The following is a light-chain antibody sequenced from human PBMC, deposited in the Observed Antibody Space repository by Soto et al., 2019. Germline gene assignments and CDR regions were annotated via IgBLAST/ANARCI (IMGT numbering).Light chain of an antibody. CDR3: SSYTSSSTFVV. J-gene: IGLJ2*01. CDR1: SSDVGGYNY. V-gene: IGLV2-14*01. CDR2: DVS. Sequence: QSVLTQPASVSGSPGQSITISCTGTSSDVGGYNYVSWYQQHPGKAPKLMIYDVSNRHSGVSNRFSGSKSGNTASLTISGLQAEDEADYYCSSYTSSSTFVVFGGGTKLTAL.